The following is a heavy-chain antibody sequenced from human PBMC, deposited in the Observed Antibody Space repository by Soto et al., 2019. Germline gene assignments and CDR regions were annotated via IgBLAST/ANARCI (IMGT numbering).Heavy chain of an antibody. Sequence: SETLSLTCTVSGDSVNSENSYWNWIRQSPGKGPEWIGYIYYNGGTNYNPSLKSRATILLDTSTNQFSLTLTSVTAADTAVYYCARDGRKGRGVIGHYWGRGILVTVSS. D-gene: IGHD3-16*02. CDR3: ARDGRKGRGVIGHY. J-gene: IGHJ4*02. V-gene: IGHV4-61*01. CDR2: IYYNGGT. CDR1: GDSVNSENSY.